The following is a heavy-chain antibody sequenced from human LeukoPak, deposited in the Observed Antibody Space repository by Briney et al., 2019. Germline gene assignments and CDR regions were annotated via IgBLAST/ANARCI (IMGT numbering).Heavy chain of an antibody. Sequence: PGGPLRLSCEASGFAFSSYQMNWVRQAPGKGLEWVSVIYSGGSTYYADSVKGRFTISRDNSKNTLYLQMNSLRAEDTAVYYCAREVKYYYDSSGYQLAYWGQGTLVTVSS. CDR3: AREVKYYYDSSGYQLAY. V-gene: IGHV3-66*01. CDR1: GFAFSSYQ. J-gene: IGHJ4*02. CDR2: IYSGGST. D-gene: IGHD3-22*01.